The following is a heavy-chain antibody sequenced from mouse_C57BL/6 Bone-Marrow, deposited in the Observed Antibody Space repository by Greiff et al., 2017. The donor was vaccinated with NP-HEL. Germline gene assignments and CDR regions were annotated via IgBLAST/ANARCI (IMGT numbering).Heavy chain of an antibody. CDR3: ARVKPYYYAMDY. CDR2: INPSSGYT. Sequence: QVQLQQSGAELARPGASVKMSCKASGYTFTSYTMHWVQQRPGQGLEWIGYINPSSGYTKYNQTFKDKATLTADKSSSTAYMQLSSLTSEDSAVYYCARVKPYYYAMDYWGQGTSVTVSS. J-gene: IGHJ4*01. CDR1: GYTFTSYT. V-gene: IGHV1-4*01.